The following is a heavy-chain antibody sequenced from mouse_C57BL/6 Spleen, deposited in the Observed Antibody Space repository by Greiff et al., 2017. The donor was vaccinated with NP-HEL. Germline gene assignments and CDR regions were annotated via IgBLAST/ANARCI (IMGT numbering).Heavy chain of an antibody. CDR1: GYTFTDYE. CDR2: IDPETGGT. V-gene: IGHV1-15*01. Sequence: VQLQQSGAELVRPGASVTLSCKASGYTFTDYEMHWVKQTPVHGLEWIGAIDPETGGTAYNQKFKGKAILTADKSSSTAYMELRSLTSEDSAVYYCTRRYGNYGYWGQGTTLTVSS. J-gene: IGHJ2*01. D-gene: IGHD2-10*02. CDR3: TRRYGNYGY.